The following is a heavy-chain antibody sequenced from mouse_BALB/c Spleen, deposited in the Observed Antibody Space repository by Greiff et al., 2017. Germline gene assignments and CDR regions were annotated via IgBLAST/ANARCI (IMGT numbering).Heavy chain of an antibody. CDR1: GFSLTSYG. J-gene: IGHJ4*01. CDR3: ARDGYDAPYAMDY. CDR2: IWAGGST. Sequence: VQLQQSGPGLVAPSQSLSITCTVSGFSLTSYGVHWVRQPPGKGLEWLGVIWAGGSTNYNSALMSRLSISKDNSKSQVFLKMNSLQTDDTAMYYCARDGYDAPYAMDYWGQGTSVTVSS. V-gene: IGHV2-9*02. D-gene: IGHD2-2*01.